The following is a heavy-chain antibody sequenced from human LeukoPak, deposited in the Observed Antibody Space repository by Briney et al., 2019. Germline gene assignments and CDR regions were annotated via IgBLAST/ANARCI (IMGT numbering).Heavy chain of an antibody. J-gene: IGHJ6*03. V-gene: IGHV1-18*01. CDR2: ISANHGKA. CDR1: LYTFTRSV. Sequence: ASRRISCKASLYTFTRSVITSGRQSPGQGRVWRGGISANHGKANYAQKLQGRVTMTTDTSTSTAYMELRSLRSDDTAVYYCARMGSTVTTYYYYMDVWGKGTTVTVSS. CDR3: ARMGSTVTTYYYYMDV. D-gene: IGHD4-17*01.